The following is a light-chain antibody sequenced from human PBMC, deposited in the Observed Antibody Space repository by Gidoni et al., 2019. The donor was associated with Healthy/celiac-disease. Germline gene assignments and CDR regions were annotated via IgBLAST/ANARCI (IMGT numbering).Light chain of an antibody. Sequence: DLQMTQSPSTLSASVGDRVTITGRASQSISSWLAWYQQKPGKAPKLLIYDASSLESGVPSRFSGSGSGTEFTLTISSLQPDDFATYYCQQYNSYSRYTFGQGTKLEIK. CDR3: QQYNSYSRYT. J-gene: IGKJ2*01. V-gene: IGKV1-5*01. CDR2: DAS. CDR1: QSISSW.